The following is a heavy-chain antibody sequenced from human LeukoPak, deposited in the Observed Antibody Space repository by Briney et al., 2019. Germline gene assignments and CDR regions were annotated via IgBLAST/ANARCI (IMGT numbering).Heavy chain of an antibody. CDR3: ARVRSHPRSEGWYSSSRTFDY. CDR1: GGSISSYY. V-gene: IGHV4-59*01. D-gene: IGHD6-13*01. Sequence: SETLSLTCTVSGGSISSYYWNWIRQPPGKGLEWIGNIYYSGSTNYNPSLKSRVTISVDTSKNQFSLQLSSVTAADTAVYYCARVRSHPRSEGWYSSSRTFDYWGQGTLVTVSS. CDR2: IYYSGST. J-gene: IGHJ4*02.